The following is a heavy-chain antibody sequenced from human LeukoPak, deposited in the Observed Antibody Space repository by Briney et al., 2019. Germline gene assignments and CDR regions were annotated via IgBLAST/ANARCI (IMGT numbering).Heavy chain of an antibody. Sequence: SETLSLTCAAYGGSFSGYYWSWIRQPPGKGLEWIGEINHSGSTNYNPSLKSRVTISVDTSKNQFSLKLSSVTAADTAVYYCARALVRWLGPTYFDYWGQGTLVTVSS. D-gene: IGHD6-19*01. CDR2: INHSGST. V-gene: IGHV4-34*01. CDR1: GGSFSGYY. CDR3: ARALVRWLGPTYFDY. J-gene: IGHJ4*02.